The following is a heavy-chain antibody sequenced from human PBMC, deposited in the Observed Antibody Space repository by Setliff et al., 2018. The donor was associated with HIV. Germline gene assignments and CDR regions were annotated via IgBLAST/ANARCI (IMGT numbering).Heavy chain of an antibody. CDR2: INHSGST. J-gene: IGHJ3*02. CDR1: GNSITRDYQ. Sequence: SETLSLTCTVSGNSITRDYQWGWIRQPPGKGLEWIGEINHSGSTNYNPSLKSRATISVDTSKNQFSLRLTSVTAADTATYYCASFVGATGGYIWGQGTKVTVSS. D-gene: IGHD1-26*01. V-gene: IGHV4-38-2*02. CDR3: ASFVGATGGYI.